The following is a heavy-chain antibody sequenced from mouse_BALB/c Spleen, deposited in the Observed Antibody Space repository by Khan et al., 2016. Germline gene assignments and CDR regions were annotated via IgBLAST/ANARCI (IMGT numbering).Heavy chain of an antibody. D-gene: IGHD1-1*02. CDR3: ARDGGGYYAMDY. Sequence: QVQLKESGPGLVAPSQSLSITCTVSGFSLIAYGVNWVRQPPGKGLEWLGMIWGDGSTDYNSALKSRLNISKDNSKSQVFLKMNSLQSDDTSRYXCARDGGGYYAMDYWGQGTSVTVSS. J-gene: IGHJ4*01. V-gene: IGHV2-6-7*01. CDR2: IWGDGST. CDR1: GFSLIAYG.